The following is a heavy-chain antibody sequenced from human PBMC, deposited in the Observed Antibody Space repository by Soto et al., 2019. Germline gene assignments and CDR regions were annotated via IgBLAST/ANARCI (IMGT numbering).Heavy chain of an antibody. CDR3: AKDPNYDFWSGFFAVYFDY. J-gene: IGHJ4*02. Sequence: EVHLLQSGGGLVQPGGSLRLSCAASGFRFSSFALSWVRQSPGKGLEWVAAVSGRGGDTYYANSVKGRFTISRDNSQNTLFLQMNSLRAEDSAIYYCAKDPNYDFWSGFFAVYFDYWGQGTLLTVSS. V-gene: IGHV3-23*01. CDR1: GFRFSSFA. D-gene: IGHD3-3*01. CDR2: VSGRGGDT.